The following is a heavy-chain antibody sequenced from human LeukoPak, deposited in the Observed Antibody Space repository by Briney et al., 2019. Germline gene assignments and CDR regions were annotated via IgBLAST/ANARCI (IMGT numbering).Heavy chain of an antibody. CDR1: GYSISSGYY. CDR3: ARKHILRFLEWFDY. V-gene: IGHV4-38-2*01. D-gene: IGHD3-3*01. J-gene: IGHJ4*02. CDR2: IYHSGTT. Sequence: PSETLSLTCAVSGYSISSGYYWGWIRQPPGKGLEGIGIIYHSGTTYYNPSLKSRVTISVDTSKNQFSLKLSSVTAADTAVYYCARKHILRFLEWFDYWGQGTLVTVSS.